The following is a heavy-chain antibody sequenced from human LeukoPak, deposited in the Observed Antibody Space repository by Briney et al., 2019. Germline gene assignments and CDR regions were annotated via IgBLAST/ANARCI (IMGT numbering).Heavy chain of an antibody. CDR2: TSYDGSNK. CDR3: AKDLVAGPEDY. CDR1: GFTFSSYG. Sequence: GGSLRLSCAASGFTFSSYGMHWVRQAPGKGLEWVAVTSYDGSNKYYADSVKGRFTISRDNSKNTLYLQMNSLRAEDTAVYYCAKDLVAGPEDYWGQGTLVTVSS. J-gene: IGHJ4*02. V-gene: IGHV3-30*18. D-gene: IGHD6-19*01.